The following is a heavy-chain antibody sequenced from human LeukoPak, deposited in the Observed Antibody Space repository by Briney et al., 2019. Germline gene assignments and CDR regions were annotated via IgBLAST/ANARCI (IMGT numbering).Heavy chain of an antibody. Sequence: SETLCLTCAVYGGSFSGYYWSWIRQPPGKGLEWIGEINHSGSTNYNPSLKSRVTISVDTSKNQFSLKLSSVTAADTAVYYCARGGLVILDTAMVPLGYFDYWGQGTLVTVSS. D-gene: IGHD5-18*01. CDR3: ARGGLVILDTAMVPLGYFDY. CDR2: INHSGST. CDR1: GGSFSGYY. V-gene: IGHV4-34*01. J-gene: IGHJ4*02.